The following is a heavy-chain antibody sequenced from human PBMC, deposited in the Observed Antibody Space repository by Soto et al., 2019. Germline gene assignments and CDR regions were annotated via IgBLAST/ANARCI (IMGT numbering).Heavy chain of an antibody. Sequence: GGSLRLSCAASGFTFDDYAMHWVRQAPGKGLVWVSGISRNSGSIGYADSVKGRFTISRDNAKNSLYLQMNSLRAEDTALYYCAKDIYDSSGSSPVAFDIWGQGTTVTVSS. CDR3: AKDIYDSSGSSPVAFDI. D-gene: IGHD3-22*01. CDR2: ISRNSGSI. CDR1: GFTFDDYA. J-gene: IGHJ3*02. V-gene: IGHV3-9*01.